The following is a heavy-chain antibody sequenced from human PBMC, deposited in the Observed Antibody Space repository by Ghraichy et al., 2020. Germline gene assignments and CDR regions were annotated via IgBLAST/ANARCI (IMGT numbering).Heavy chain of an antibody. Sequence: SVKVSCKASGGTFSSYTISWVRQAPGQGLEWMGRIIPILGIANYAQKFQGRVTITADKSTSTAYMELSSLRSEDTAVYYCARALTMVRGNWFDPWGQGTLVTVSS. V-gene: IGHV1-69*02. CDR3: ARALTMVRGNWFDP. D-gene: IGHD3-10*01. J-gene: IGHJ5*02. CDR1: GGTFSSYT. CDR2: IIPILGIA.